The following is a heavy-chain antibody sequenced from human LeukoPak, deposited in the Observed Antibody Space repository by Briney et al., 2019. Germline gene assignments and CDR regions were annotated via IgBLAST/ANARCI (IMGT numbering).Heavy chain of an antibody. CDR3: ARLGGYYDY. V-gene: IGHV4-34*01. Sequence: PSETLSLTCAVYGGSFSGYYWSWIRQPPGKGLEWIGEINHSGSTNYNPSLKSRVTISVDTSKNQFSLRLASMTATDTAVYYCARLGGYYDYWGQGTLVTVSS. D-gene: IGHD3-22*01. CDR2: INHSGST. J-gene: IGHJ4*02. CDR1: GGSFSGYY.